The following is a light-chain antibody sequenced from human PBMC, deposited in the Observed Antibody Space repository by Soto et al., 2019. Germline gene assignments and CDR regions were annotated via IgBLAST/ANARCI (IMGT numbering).Light chain of an antibody. V-gene: IGKV3-11*01. Sequence: EVVLTQSPGTLSLSPGERATLSCRASQSVGSSYLAWYQQKPGQAPRLLIYDASNRATGIPARFSGSGSGTDFTLTISSLEPEDFAVYYCQQRSNWPLTFGGGTKVDI. CDR2: DAS. CDR1: QSVGSSY. J-gene: IGKJ4*01. CDR3: QQRSNWPLT.